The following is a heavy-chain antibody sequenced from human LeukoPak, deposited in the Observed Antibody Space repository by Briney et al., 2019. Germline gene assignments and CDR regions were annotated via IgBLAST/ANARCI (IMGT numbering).Heavy chain of an antibody. Sequence: SETLSLTSTVSGDSFNNYYWNWIRQPPGKGLEWIGYIYHSGSTNYNPSLKSRVTISVDTSKNQFSLKLSSVTAADTAVYYCARGRRDDYNVDAFDIWGQGTVVTVSP. V-gene: IGHV4-59*08. CDR3: ARGRRDDYNVDAFDI. CDR1: GDSFNNYY. J-gene: IGHJ3*02. D-gene: IGHD5-24*01. CDR2: IYHSGST.